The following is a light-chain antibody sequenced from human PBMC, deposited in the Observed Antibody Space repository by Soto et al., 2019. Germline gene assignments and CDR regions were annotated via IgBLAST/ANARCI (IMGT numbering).Light chain of an antibody. Sequence: DFVMTQSPLSLPVTLGQASSISCRSSQSLLYSNGNTYLRWFHQRPGQSPRRLIYKVSNRDSGVPDRYRGSGSVTDFTLKISRVEAEDVGIYYCMQGTHWPPTFGQGTKVDIK. J-gene: IGKJ1*01. CDR3: MQGTHWPPT. CDR1: QSLLYSNGNTY. V-gene: IGKV2-30*01. CDR2: KVS.